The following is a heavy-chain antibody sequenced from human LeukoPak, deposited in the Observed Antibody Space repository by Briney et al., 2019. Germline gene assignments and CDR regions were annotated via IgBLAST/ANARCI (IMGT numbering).Heavy chain of an antibody. CDR3: AKDLLRYFDWLLYVSPFDY. J-gene: IGHJ4*02. CDR2: ISGSGGST. V-gene: IGHV3-23*01. Sequence: GGSLRLSCAAPGFTFSSYAMSWVRQAPGKGLEWVSAISGSGGSTYYADSVKGRFTISRDNSKNTLYLQMNSLRAEDTAVYYCAKDLLRYFDWLLYVSPFDYWGQGTLVTVSS. CDR1: GFTFSSYA. D-gene: IGHD3-9*01.